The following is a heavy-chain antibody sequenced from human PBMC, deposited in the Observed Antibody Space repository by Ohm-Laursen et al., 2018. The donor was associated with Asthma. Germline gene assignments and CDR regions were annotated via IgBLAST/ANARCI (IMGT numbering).Heavy chain of an antibody. Sequence: SLRLSCTASGFSFSTYTMHWVRQAPGKGLEWVSSISRSSDYIHYADSVKGRFTISRDNAKNSLHLQMNSLRAEDTAVYYCATSKPADLGISFYDYWGQGTLVTVSS. D-gene: IGHD7-27*01. J-gene: IGHJ4*02. V-gene: IGHV3-21*01. CDR3: ATSKPADLGISFYDY. CDR2: ISRSSDYI. CDR1: GFSFSTYT.